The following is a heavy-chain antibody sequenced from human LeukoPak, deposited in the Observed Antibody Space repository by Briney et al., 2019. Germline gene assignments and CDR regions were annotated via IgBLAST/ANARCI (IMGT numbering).Heavy chain of an antibody. CDR2: IYYSGST. J-gene: IGHJ5*02. CDR1: GGSISSYY. Sequence: SKTLSLTCTVSGGSISSYYWSWIRQPPGKGLEWIGYIYYSGSTNYNPSLKSRVTISVDTSKNQFFLKLSSVTAADTAVYYCAREESSTGSFDPWGQGTLVTVSS. V-gene: IGHV4-59*01. CDR3: AREESSTGSFDP. D-gene: IGHD2-2*01.